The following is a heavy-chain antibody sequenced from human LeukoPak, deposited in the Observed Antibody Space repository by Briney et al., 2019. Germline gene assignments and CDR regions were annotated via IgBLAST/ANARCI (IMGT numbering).Heavy chain of an antibody. CDR2: ISYDGSNK. CDR3: AREYIAARPVSVDY. CDR1: GFTFSSYW. J-gene: IGHJ4*02. V-gene: IGHV3-30*09. D-gene: IGHD6-6*01. Sequence: GGSLRLSCAASGFTFSSYWMSWVRQAPGKGLEWVAVISYDGSNKYYADSVKGRFAISRDNSKNTLYLQMNSLRAEDTAVYYCAREYIAARPVSVDYWGQGTLVTVSS.